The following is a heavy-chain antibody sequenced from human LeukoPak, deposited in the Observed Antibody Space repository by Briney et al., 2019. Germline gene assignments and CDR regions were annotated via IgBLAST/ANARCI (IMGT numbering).Heavy chain of an antibody. CDR2: IYHSGST. Sequence: PSETLSLTCTVSGYSISSGYYWVWIRQPPGKGLELIGSIYHSGSTNYNPSLKSRVTISVDTSKNQFSLKLSSVTAADTAVYYCAREVAGTPWIDYWGQGTLVTVSS. V-gene: IGHV4-38-2*02. J-gene: IGHJ4*02. D-gene: IGHD6-19*01. CDR3: AREVAGTPWIDY. CDR1: GYSISSGYY.